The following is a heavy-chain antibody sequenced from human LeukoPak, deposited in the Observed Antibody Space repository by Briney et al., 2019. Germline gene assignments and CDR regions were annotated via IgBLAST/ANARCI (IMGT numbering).Heavy chain of an antibody. CDR3: ARGPDYGDPPFYFDY. CDR2: IYSGGST. Sequence: PGGSLRLSCAASGITVSSNYMSWVRQAPGKGLEWVSVIYSGGSTYYADSVKGRFTISRDNSKNTLYLQMNSLRAEDTAVYYCARGPDYGDPPFYFDYWGQGTLVTVSS. J-gene: IGHJ4*02. V-gene: IGHV3-53*01. CDR1: GITVSSNY. D-gene: IGHD4-17*01.